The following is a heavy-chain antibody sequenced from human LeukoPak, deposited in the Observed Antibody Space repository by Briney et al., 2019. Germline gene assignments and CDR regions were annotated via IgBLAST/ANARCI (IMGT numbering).Heavy chain of an antibody. Sequence: WASLKVSCKASGYTFTDDYIHWVRQAPGQGLEWMGWINVNSGGTNYAQKFYARVTMTRDTSISTAYMELSRLRSDDTAVFYCARSPHILTGENFDFWGQGTLVSVSA. CDR1: GYTFTDDY. J-gene: IGHJ4*02. D-gene: IGHD3-9*01. CDR2: INVNSGGT. CDR3: ARSPHILTGENFDF. V-gene: IGHV1-2*02.